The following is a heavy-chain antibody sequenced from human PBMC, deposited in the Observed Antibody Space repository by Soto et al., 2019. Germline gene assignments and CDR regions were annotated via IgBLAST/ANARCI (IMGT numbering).Heavy chain of an antibody. J-gene: IGHJ4*02. V-gene: IGHV3-74*01. CDR1: GVTVRIYL. CDR2: INSDESDT. CDR3: ARESEAFGRRYFDY. Sequence: PGGSLRLSCAASGVTVRIYLIHWSLQAQGKGLVWVSRINSDESDTTYADSVKGRFTISRDNAKNTLFLQMNSLRAEDTAVYYCARESEAFGRRYFDYWGQGTPVTVSS. D-gene: IGHD2-15*01.